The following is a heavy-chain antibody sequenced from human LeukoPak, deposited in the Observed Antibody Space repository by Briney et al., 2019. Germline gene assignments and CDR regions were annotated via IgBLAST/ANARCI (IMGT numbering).Heavy chain of an antibody. D-gene: IGHD4-17*01. J-gene: IGHJ4*02. CDR2: IRYDGSNK. CDR1: GFTISDYW. CDR3: AKEIWPTVTIPGRTYFDY. V-gene: IGHV3-30*02. Sequence: PGGSLRLSCAASGFTISDYWMNWVRQAPGKGLEWVAFIRYDGSNKYYADSVKGRFTISRDNSRNTLYMQMNSLRAEDTAVYYCAKEIWPTVTIPGRTYFDYWGQGTLVTVSS.